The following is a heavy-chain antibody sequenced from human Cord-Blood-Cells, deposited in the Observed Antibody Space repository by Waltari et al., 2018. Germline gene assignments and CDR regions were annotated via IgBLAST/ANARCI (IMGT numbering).Heavy chain of an antibody. D-gene: IGHD2-8*01. Sequence: QVQLVQSGAEVKKHGASVKVSCKASGYTFTGSYMHCVREAPGHGLEWMGWINPNSGGTNYAQKFQGRVTMTRDTSISTAYMELSRLRSDDTAVYYCAKDGGLGVGWFDPWGQGTLVTVSS. CDR1: GYTFTGSY. CDR2: INPNSGGT. CDR3: AKDGGLGVGWFDP. J-gene: IGHJ5*02. V-gene: IGHV1-2*02.